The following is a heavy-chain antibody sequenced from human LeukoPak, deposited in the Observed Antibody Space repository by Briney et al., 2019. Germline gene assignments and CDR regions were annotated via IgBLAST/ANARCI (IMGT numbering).Heavy chain of an antibody. CDR2: IYYSGST. V-gene: IGHV4-39*01. Sequence: PSETLSLTCTVSCGSISSSRYYWRWIRQPPGKGREWIGSIYYSGSTYYNPSLKSRVTISVDTSKNQFSLKLSSVTAADTAVYYCARNPHAATIDYWGQGTLVTVSS. CDR3: ARNPHAATIDY. CDR1: CGSISSSRYY. D-gene: IGHD5-24*01. J-gene: IGHJ4*02.